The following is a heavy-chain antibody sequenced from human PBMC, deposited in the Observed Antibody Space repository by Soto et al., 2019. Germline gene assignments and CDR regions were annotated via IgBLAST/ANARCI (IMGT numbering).Heavy chain of an antibody. J-gene: IGHJ4*02. CDR2: IYTGDSDT. V-gene: IGHV5-51*01. Sequence: PGESLKISGNGSGYSFTSYWIGWVRQMPGKGLEWMGIIYTGDSDTRYSPSFQGQVTISAGKSISTAYLQWSSLKASDTALYYCARHTWSSGSPAAFDYWGQGTLVTVSS. CDR3: ARHTWSSGSPAAFDY. D-gene: IGHD1-26*01. CDR1: GYSFTSYW.